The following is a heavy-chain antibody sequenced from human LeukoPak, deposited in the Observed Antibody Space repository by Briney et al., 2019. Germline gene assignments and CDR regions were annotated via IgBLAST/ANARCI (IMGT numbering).Heavy chain of an antibody. D-gene: IGHD4-11*01. CDR3: ANSPRDYSNYPYYFDY. Sequence: PGGPLRLSCVASGFSISNHWMNWVRLAPGKGLEWVANIKSDGSEKKYVDSVKGRFTISRDNSKNTLYLQMNSLRAEDTAVYYCANSPRDYSNYPYYFDYWGQGTLVTVSS. V-gene: IGHV3-7*03. CDR1: GFSISNHW. J-gene: IGHJ4*02. CDR2: IKSDGSEK.